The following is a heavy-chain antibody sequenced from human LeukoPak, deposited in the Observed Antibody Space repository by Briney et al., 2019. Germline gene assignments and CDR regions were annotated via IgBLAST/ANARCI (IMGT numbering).Heavy chain of an antibody. CDR1: GFTVSSNY. Sequence: GGSLRLSCAASGFTVSSNYTSWVRQAPRKGLEWVSVIYSGGSTYYADSVKGRFTISRDDSKNTLYLQMNSLKTEDTAVYYCMVSYFDYWGQGTLVTVSS. CDR3: MVSYFDY. V-gene: IGHV3-66*01. CDR2: IYSGGST. D-gene: IGHD3-10*01. J-gene: IGHJ4*02.